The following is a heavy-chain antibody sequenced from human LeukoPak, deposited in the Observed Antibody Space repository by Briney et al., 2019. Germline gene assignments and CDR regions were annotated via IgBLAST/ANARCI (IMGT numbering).Heavy chain of an antibody. CDR3: ARDNDSRDPPHFDY. CDR1: GYTFTSYD. Sequence: GASVKVSCKASGYTFTSYDINRVRQATGQGLEWMGWMNPNSGNTGYAQKFQGRVTITRNTSISTAYMELSSLRSEDKAVYYCARDNDSRDPPHFDYWGQGTLVTVSS. CDR2: MNPNSGNT. V-gene: IGHV1-8*03. J-gene: IGHJ4*02. D-gene: IGHD3-16*01.